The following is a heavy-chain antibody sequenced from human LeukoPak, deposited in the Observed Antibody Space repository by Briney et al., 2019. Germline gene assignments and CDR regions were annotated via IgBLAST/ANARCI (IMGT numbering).Heavy chain of an antibody. D-gene: IGHD6-13*01. J-gene: IGHJ4*02. CDR1: GFTFSSYA. V-gene: IGHV3-23*01. CDR2: ISGSGGST. Sequence: GGSLRLSCAASGFTFSSYATSWVRQAPGKGLEWVSVISGSGGSTYYADSVKGRFTISRDNSKNTLYLQMNSLRAEDTAVYYCAKVGGSSWFDELFFVDYWGQGTLVTVSS. CDR3: AKVGGSSWFDELFFVDY.